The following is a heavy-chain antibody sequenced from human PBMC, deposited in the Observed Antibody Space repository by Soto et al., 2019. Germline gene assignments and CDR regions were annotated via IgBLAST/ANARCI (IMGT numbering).Heavy chain of an antibody. CDR1: GFTFSSYG. CDR3: ARVGETLCFDY. J-gene: IGHJ4*02. CDR2: IWYGGSNK. Sequence: GGSLRLSCAASGFTFSSYGMHWVRQAPGKGLEWVAVIWYGGSNKYYADSVKGRFTISRDNSKITLYLQMNSLRAEDTAVYYCARVGETLCFDYWGQGTLVTVSS. V-gene: IGHV3-33*01.